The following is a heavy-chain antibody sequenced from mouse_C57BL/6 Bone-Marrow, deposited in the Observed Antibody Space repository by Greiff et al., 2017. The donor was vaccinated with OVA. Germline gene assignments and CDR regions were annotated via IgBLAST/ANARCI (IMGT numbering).Heavy chain of an antibody. CDR2: IDPETGGT. CDR3: TRDYGSSYN. D-gene: IGHD1-1*01. Sequence: VQLQQSGAELVRPGASVTLSCKASGYTFTDYEMHWVKQTPVHGLEWIGAIDPETGGTAYNQKVKGKAILTADKSSSKAYMEISSLTSEDSAVSYCTRDYGSSYNWGQGTTLTVSS. CDR1: GYTFTDYE. V-gene: IGHV1-15*01. J-gene: IGHJ2*01.